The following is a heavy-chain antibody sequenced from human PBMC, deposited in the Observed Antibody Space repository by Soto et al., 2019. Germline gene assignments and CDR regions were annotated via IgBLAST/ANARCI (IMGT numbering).Heavy chain of an antibody. D-gene: IGHD6-13*01. CDR1: GLTSSRYA. CDR2: ITYDGSNK. Sequence: QVQLVESGGGVVQPGRSLRLSCAASGLTSSRYARTGVRQDQGKGLEWVAVITYDGSNKNYADSGKGRFTISRDNSKNTRYLQMNSLRAEDTAVYYCAKDESSSWYVYWGQGTLVTVSS. CDR3: AKDESSSWYVY. V-gene: IGHV3-30*18. J-gene: IGHJ4*02.